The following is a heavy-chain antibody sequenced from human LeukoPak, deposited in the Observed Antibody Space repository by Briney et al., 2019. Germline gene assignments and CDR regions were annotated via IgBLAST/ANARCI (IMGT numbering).Heavy chain of an antibody. Sequence: GGSLRLSCAASGFTFSSYSMNWVRQAPGKGLEWVSYISSSSSTIYYADSVKGRFTISRDNAKNMLYLQMNSLRAEDTAVYYCARDAVYCGGDCYLFDPWGQGTLVTVSS. J-gene: IGHJ5*02. V-gene: IGHV3-48*01. CDR3: ARDAVYCGGDCYLFDP. D-gene: IGHD2-21*01. CDR2: ISSSSSTI. CDR1: GFTFSSYS.